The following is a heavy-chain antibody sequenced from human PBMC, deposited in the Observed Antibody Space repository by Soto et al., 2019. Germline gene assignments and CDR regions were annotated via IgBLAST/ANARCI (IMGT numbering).Heavy chain of an antibody. D-gene: IGHD3-10*01. V-gene: IGHV4-30-4*01. CDR1: GGSINGNDYY. Sequence: SETLSLTCTVSGGSINGNDYYWSWIRQSPGKGLEWIGYIYDSGTTLYSPSFRSRVTISGDTSSNHFSLKLTSVTAADTAVYFCARGEIRGGFDIWGKGTMVTVSS. J-gene: IGHJ3*02. CDR2: IYDSGTT. CDR3: ARGEIRGGFDI.